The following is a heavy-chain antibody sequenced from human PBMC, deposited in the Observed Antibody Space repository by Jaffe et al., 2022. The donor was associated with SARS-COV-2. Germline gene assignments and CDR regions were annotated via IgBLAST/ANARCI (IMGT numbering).Heavy chain of an antibody. Sequence: EVQLVESGGGLVQPGRSLRLSCTASGFTFGDYAMSWVRQAPGKGLEWVGFIRSKAYGGTTEYAASVKGRFTISRDDSKSIAYLQMNSLKTEDTAVYYCTREVDNWNGYYYGMDVWGQGTTVTVSS. CDR2: IRSKAYGGTT. CDR3: TREVDNWNGYYYGMDV. V-gene: IGHV3-49*04. J-gene: IGHJ6*02. CDR1: GFTFGDYA. D-gene: IGHD1-20*01.